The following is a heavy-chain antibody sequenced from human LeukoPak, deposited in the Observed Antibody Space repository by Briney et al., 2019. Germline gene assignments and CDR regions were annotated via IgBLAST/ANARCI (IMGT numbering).Heavy chain of an antibody. CDR3: ARGGKYYDILTGYYRDAYGMDV. CDR2: IYTSGST. V-gene: IGHV4-4*07. J-gene: IGHJ6*02. Sequence: RTSETLSLTCTVSGGSISSYYWSWIRQLAGKGLEWIGRIYTSGSTNYNPSLKSRVTMSVDTSKNQFSLKLSSVTAADTAVYYCARGGKYYDILTGYYRDAYGMDVWGQGTTVTVSS. CDR1: GGSISSYY. D-gene: IGHD3-9*01.